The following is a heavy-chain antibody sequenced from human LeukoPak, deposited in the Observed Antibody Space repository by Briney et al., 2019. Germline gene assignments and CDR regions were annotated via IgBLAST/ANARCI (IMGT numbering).Heavy chain of an antibody. J-gene: IGHJ4*02. CDR2: IFTNGGT. Sequence: SETLSLTCSVSGVSMTNYYWSWIRQPAGKGLEWIGRIFTNGGTNHNPSLKSRVTMSIDTSKNQFSLKLNSVTAADTAAYYCARANFWSGYYSFDYWGQGTLVTVSS. CDR1: GVSMTNYY. CDR3: ARANFWSGYYSFDY. V-gene: IGHV4-4*07. D-gene: IGHD3-3*01.